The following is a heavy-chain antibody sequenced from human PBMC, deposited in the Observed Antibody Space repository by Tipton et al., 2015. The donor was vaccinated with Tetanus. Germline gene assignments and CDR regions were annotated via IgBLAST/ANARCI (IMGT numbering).Heavy chain of an antibody. Sequence: TLSLTCIVSGGYMSGSGHYGAWVRQSPGKGLEWIGSISYSGRTYYSPSLKSRITMSLDTSTNQFSLKLTSATAADTAVYYCARGWSECSSWSCSPFDSWGQGTLVTVSS. V-gene: IGHV4-39*07. CDR2: ISYSGRT. J-gene: IGHJ4*02. CDR1: GGYMSGSGHY. D-gene: IGHD2-2*01. CDR3: ARGWSECSSWSCSPFDS.